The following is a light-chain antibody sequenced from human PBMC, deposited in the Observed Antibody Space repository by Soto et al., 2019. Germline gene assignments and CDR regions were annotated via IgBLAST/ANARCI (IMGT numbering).Light chain of an antibody. Sequence: DIQMTQSPSTLSASVGDRVTITCRASQSISSWLAWYQQKPGKAPKLLIYKASSLESGVPSRFSGSGSGTEFTLTISSLQPDDFATYYCQQYGAFGQGTKVDI. V-gene: IGKV1-5*03. CDR2: KAS. CDR3: QQYGA. CDR1: QSISSW. J-gene: IGKJ1*01.